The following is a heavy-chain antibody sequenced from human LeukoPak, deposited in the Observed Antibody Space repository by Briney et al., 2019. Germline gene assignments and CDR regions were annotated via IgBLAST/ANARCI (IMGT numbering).Heavy chain of an antibody. V-gene: IGHV4-39*01. D-gene: IGHD5-18*01. CDR3: ARVRSGYSYGRPLYFDY. CDR1: GGSISSSSDY. Sequence: PSETLSLTCTVSGGSISSSSDYWGWIRQPPGRGLEWIGSIYYSGSSYYNPSLRSRVTMSVDTSKNQFSLKLSSVTAADTAVYYCARVRSGYSYGRPLYFDYWGQGTLVTVSS. CDR2: IYYSGSS. J-gene: IGHJ4*02.